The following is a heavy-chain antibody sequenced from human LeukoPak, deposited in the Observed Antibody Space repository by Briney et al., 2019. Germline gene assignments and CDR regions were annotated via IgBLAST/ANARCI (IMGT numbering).Heavy chain of an antibody. J-gene: IGHJ6*02. V-gene: IGHV1-8*01. Sequence: ASVAVSCKASAYTFTSYDINWVRQATGQGLEWMGWMNPNSGNTGYAQKFQGRVTMTRNTSISTAYMELSSLRSEDTAMYYCALGYYYYGMDVWGQGTTVTVSS. CDR3: ALGYYYYGMDV. CDR2: MNPNSGNT. CDR1: AYTFTSYD. D-gene: IGHD3-16*01.